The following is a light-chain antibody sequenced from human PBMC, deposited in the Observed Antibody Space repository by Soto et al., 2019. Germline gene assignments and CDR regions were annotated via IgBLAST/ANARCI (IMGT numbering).Light chain of an antibody. CDR1: QIVGTY. Sequence: EIVLTQSPATLSLSPGARAPLSCRASQIVGTYLAWYQQKPGQAPRLLIYDASNRATGIPARFSGSGSGTDFTLTISSLEPEDFAVYYCQQYNNWPWTFGQGTKVDI. CDR3: QQYNNWPWT. J-gene: IGKJ1*01. V-gene: IGKV3-11*01. CDR2: DAS.